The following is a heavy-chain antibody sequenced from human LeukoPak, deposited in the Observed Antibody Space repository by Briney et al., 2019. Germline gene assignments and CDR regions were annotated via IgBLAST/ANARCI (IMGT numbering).Heavy chain of an antibody. V-gene: IGHV3-23*01. CDR2: ISGSGGST. J-gene: IGHJ5*02. D-gene: IGHD3-10*01. Sequence: GGSLRLSCAASGFTFSSYWMSWVRQAPGKGLEWVSAISGSGGSTYYADSVKGRFTISRDNSKNTLYLQMNSLRAEDTAVYYCAKDSYYYGSGVSPGVFDPWGQGTLVTVSS. CDR1: GFTFSSYW. CDR3: AKDSYYYGSGVSPGVFDP.